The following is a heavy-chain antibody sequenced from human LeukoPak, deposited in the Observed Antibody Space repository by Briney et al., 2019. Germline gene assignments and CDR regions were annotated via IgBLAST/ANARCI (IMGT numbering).Heavy chain of an antibody. CDR1: GFTFSDYG. CDR3: AKDWTSSLFGEGT. D-gene: IGHD3-16*01. J-gene: IGHJ5*02. Sequence: GGSLRLSCAASGFTFSDYGMQWVRQAPGKGLEWVALISTDGSHKDYADSVKGRFTLSRDNSKNTLYLQMNSLRVEDTAVYYCAKDWTSSLFGEGTWGQGTLVTVSS. V-gene: IGHV3-30*18. CDR2: ISTDGSHK.